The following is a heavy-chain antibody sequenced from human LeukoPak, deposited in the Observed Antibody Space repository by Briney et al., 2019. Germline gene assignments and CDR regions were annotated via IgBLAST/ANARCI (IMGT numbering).Heavy chain of an antibody. J-gene: IGHJ4*02. CDR3: ARGHLRTGTREFDS. CDR1: GGSFNDYF. Sequence: SETLSLTCAVYGGSFNDYFWSWIRQTPAKGLEWIGEINHGGSTKYNPSLESRVTLSVDTSKNQFSLKLTSVTAADKAVYHCARGHLRTGTREFDSWGQGTLVTVSS. D-gene: IGHD1-7*01. V-gene: IGHV4-34*01. CDR2: INHGGST.